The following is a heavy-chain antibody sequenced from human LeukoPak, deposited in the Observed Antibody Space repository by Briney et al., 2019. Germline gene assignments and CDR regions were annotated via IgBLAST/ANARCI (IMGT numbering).Heavy chain of an antibody. CDR3: ARDGSGWYCDDY. J-gene: IGHJ4*02. D-gene: IGHD6-19*01. Sequence: GGSLRLSCAASGFTFSSYSMNWVRQAPGKGLEWVSSISSSSSYIYYADSVKGRFTISRDNAKNSLYLQMNSLRAEDTAVYYCARDGSGWYCDDYWGQGTLVTVSS. V-gene: IGHV3-21*01. CDR2: ISSSSSYI. CDR1: GFTFSSYS.